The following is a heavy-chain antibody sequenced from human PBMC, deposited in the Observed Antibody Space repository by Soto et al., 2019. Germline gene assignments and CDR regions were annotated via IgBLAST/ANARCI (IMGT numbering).Heavy chain of an antibody. CDR2: ISYDGSNK. Sequence: GGSLRLSCAASGFTFSSYGMHWVRQAPGKGLEWVAVISYDGSNKYYADSVKGRFTISRDNSKNTLYLQMNSLRAEDTAVYYCLCGGDCYYGYWGQGTLVTVSS. V-gene: IGHV3-30*03. CDR3: LCGGDCYYGY. CDR1: GFTFSSYG. D-gene: IGHD2-21*01. J-gene: IGHJ4*02.